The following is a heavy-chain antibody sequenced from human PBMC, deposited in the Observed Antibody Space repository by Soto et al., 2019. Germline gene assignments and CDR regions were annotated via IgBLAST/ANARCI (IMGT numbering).Heavy chain of an antibody. CDR2: INHAGST. V-gene: IGHV4-34*01. J-gene: IGHJ4*02. CDR3: AGDSSGLVNFDY. Sequence: SETLSLTCGVYGGSFSGYYWSWIRQPPGKGLEWIGEINHAGSTNYNPSLRSRVTISVDTSRKQFSLKLSSVTAADTAVYYCAGDSSGLVNFDYWGQGTLVTVSS. D-gene: IGHD6-19*01. CDR1: GGSFSGYY.